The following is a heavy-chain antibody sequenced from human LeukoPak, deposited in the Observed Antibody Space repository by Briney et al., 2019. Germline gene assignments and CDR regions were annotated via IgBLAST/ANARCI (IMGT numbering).Heavy chain of an antibody. CDR2: INPNNGDT. V-gene: IGHV1-2*06. D-gene: IGHD6-6*01. CDR3: ARDPYSSSAVP. CDR1: GYTFTGYY. J-gene: IGHJ5*02. Sequence: ASVKVSCKASGYTFTGYYMHWVRQAPGQGLEWMGRINPNNGDTNYAQKLQGRVTMTRDTSITTAYMELRGLRSDDTAVYYCARDPYSSSAVPWGQGTLVTVSS.